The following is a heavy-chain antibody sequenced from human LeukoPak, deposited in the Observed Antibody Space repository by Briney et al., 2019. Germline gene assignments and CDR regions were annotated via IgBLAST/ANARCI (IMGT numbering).Heavy chain of an antibody. J-gene: IGHJ5*02. CDR3: ARDGTGNWFDP. CDR1: GFTFSSSA. CDR2: ISSSSSSI. V-gene: IGHV3-48*04. Sequence: QPGGSLRLSCAASGFTFSSSAMSWVRQAPGKGLEWVPYISSSSSSIYYADSVRGRFTISRDNAKNSLYLQMNSLRAEDTAVYYCARDGTGNWFDPWGQGTLVTVSS.